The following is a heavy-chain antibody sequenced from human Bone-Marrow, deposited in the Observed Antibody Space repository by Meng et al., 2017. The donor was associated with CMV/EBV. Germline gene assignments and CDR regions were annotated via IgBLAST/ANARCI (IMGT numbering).Heavy chain of an antibody. Sequence: ASVKVSCKASGYTFTSYDINWVRQATGQGLEWMGWMNPNSGNTGYAQKFQGRVTITRDTSISTAYMELSRLRSDDTAVYYCARVEKWELLNYYGMDVWGQGTTVTVSS. CDR1: GYTFTSYD. J-gene: IGHJ6*02. V-gene: IGHV1-8*03. CDR3: ARVEKWELLNYYGMDV. CDR2: MNPNSGNT. D-gene: IGHD1-26*01.